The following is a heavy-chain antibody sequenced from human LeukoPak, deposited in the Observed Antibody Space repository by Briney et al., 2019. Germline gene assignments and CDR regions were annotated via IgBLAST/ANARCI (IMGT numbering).Heavy chain of an antibody. CDR1: GFTFSSYG. CDR2: IGTAGDT. CDR3: ARGIRSNYVDGMDV. J-gene: IGHJ6*02. V-gene: IGHV3-13*01. Sequence: GGSLRLSCAASGFTFSSYGMHWVRQATGKGLEWVSAIGTAGDTYYPGSVKGRFTISRENAKNSLYLQMNSLRAGDTAVYYCARGIRSNYVDGMDVWGQGTTVTVSS. D-gene: IGHD4-11*01.